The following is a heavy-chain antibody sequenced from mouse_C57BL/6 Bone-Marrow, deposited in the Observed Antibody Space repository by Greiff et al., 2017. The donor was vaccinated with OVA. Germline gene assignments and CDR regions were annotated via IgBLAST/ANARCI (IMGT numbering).Heavy chain of an antibody. Sequence: EVQLQQSGPELVKPGASVKIPCKASGYTFTDYNMDWVKQSHGKSLEWIGDINPNNGGTIYNQKFKGKATLTVDKSSSTAYMELRSLTSEDTAVYYCARKGGYSTVVANYAMDYWGQGTSVTVSS. CDR2: INPNNGGT. CDR1: GYTFTDYN. J-gene: IGHJ4*01. V-gene: IGHV1-18*01. CDR3: ARKGGYSTVVANYAMDY. D-gene: IGHD1-1*01.